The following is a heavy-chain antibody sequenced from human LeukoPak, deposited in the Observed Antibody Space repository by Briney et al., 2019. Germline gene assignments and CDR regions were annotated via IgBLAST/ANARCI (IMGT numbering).Heavy chain of an antibody. Sequence: SETLSLTCTVSGSSISSYYWSWIRQPPGKGLEWIGYIYYSGSTNYNPSLKSRVTISVDTSKNQFSLKLSSVTAADTAVYYCARYQLLLNWFDPWGQGTLVTVSS. CDR1: GSSISSYY. J-gene: IGHJ5*02. CDR2: IYYSGST. V-gene: IGHV4-59*01. CDR3: ARYQLLLNWFDP. D-gene: IGHD2-2*01.